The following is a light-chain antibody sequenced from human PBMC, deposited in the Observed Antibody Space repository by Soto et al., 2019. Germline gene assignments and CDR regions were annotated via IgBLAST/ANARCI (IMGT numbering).Light chain of an antibody. CDR2: TAS. J-gene: IGKJ1*01. CDR1: QNIDTW. V-gene: IGKV1-5*03. CDR3: QQYSDSSRS. Sequence: DIQMTQSPSTLSASIGDRITISCRASQNIDTWLAWYQQRPGEAPKLLIYTASNLENGVPSRFSGSGSGTAFPLTLSSLPPEDFATYFCQQYSDSSRSFGQGTQVE.